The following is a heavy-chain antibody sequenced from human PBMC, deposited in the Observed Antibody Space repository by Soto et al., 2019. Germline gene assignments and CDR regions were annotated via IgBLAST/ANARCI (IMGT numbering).Heavy chain of an antibody. CDR2: IYYSGST. CDR1: GGSISSSSYY. CDR3: ASAYYYDSSGYTGLDY. Sequence: QRQLQESGPGLVKPSETLSLTCTVSGGSISSSSYYWGWIRQPPGEGLEWIGRIYYSGSTYYNPSLKRRVTKSVDPSKNQLSLKLSSVTAADTDVYYCASAYYYDSSGYTGLDYWGQGTLVTVSS. J-gene: IGHJ4*02. V-gene: IGHV4-39*01. D-gene: IGHD3-22*01.